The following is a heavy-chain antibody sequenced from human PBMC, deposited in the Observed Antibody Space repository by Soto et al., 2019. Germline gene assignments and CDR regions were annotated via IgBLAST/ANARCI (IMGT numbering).Heavy chain of an antibody. CDR3: ARGNLFRWQLVGRLDWFDP. CDR2: INHSGST. V-gene: IGHV4-34*01. D-gene: IGHD6-6*01. Sequence: QVQLQQWGARLLKPSETLSLTCAVYGGSFSGYYWSWIRQPPGKGREWIGEINHSGSTNYNPSLKSRVTISVDTSKNQFSLKLSSVTAADTAVYYCARGNLFRWQLVGRLDWFDPWGQGTLVTVSS. J-gene: IGHJ5*02. CDR1: GGSFSGYY.